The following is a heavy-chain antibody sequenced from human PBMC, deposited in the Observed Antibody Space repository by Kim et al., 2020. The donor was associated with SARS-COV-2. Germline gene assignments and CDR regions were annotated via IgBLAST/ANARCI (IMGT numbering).Heavy chain of an antibody. CDR1: GFTIGDYA. CDR3: AKERHRTGFYGMDV. J-gene: IGHJ6*02. V-gene: IGHV3-9*01. Sequence: GGSLRLSCAASGFTIGDYAMDWVRQAPGKGLEWVAGISWNSRAIGYADSVRGRFTISKDDAKNSLFLQMDSLRTEDTALYYCAKERHRTGFYGMDVWGQG. CDR2: ISWNSRAI.